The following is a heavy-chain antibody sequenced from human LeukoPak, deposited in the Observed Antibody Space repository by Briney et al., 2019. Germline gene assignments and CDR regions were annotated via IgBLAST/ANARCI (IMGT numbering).Heavy chain of an antibody. CDR3: ARGKVVPAAKPGMDV. J-gene: IGHJ6*02. CDR2: INHSGST. CDR1: GGSFSGYY. D-gene: IGHD2-2*02. V-gene: IGHV4-34*01. Sequence: PSETLSLTCAVYGGSFSGYYWSWIRQPPGKGLEWIGGINHSGSTNYNPSLKSRVTISVDTSKNQFSLKLSSVTAADTAVYYCARGKVVPAAKPGMDVWGQGTTVTVSS.